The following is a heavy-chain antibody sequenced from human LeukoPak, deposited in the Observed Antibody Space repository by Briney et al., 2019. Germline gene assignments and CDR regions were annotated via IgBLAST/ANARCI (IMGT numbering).Heavy chain of an antibody. J-gene: IGHJ3*02. Sequence: PSETLCLTCTVSGGSISSSSYYWGWIRQPPGKGLEWIGRIYHSGSTYYNPSLKSRVTISVDTSKNQFSLKLSSVTAADTAVYYCARDTGTHYYDSSGYHGSDAFDIWGQGTMVTVSS. CDR3: ARDTGTHYYDSSGYHGSDAFDI. V-gene: IGHV4-39*07. CDR2: IYHSGST. CDR1: GGSISSSSYY. D-gene: IGHD3-22*01.